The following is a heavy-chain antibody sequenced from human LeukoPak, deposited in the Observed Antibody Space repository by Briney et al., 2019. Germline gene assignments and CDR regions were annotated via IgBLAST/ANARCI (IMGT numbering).Heavy chain of an antibody. CDR1: GYTFTVYY. CDR3: ARGPTVTTNYYYYYMDV. CDR2: INPNSGGT. V-gene: IGHV1-2*02. Sequence: ASVKVSFTGSGYTFTVYYMHWVRQAPGQGGEGMGWINPNSGGTNYAQKFQGRVTITRDTSISTAYMELSRLRSYDTAVYYCARGPTVTTNYYYYYMDVWGKGTTVTVSS. J-gene: IGHJ6*03. D-gene: IGHD4-17*01.